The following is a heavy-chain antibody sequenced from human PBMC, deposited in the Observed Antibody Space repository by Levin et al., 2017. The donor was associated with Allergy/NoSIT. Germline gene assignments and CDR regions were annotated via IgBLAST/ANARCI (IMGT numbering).Heavy chain of an antibody. CDR1: GYTFTSYY. V-gene: IGHV1-46*01. CDR2: INPYTGST. CDR3: ARGYQPGPPSR. J-gene: IGHJ4*02. D-gene: IGHD1-14*01. Sequence: ASVKVSCKASGYTFTSYYMHWVRQAPGLGPEWMGIINPYTGSTTYAQNFQGRVTMTRDTSTNTVYMDLTSLRSEDTAVYYCARGYQPGPPSRWGQGTLVTVSS.